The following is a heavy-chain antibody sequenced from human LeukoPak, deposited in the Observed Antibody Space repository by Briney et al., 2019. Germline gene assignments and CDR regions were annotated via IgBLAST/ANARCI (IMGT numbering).Heavy chain of an antibody. V-gene: IGHV3-13*01. J-gene: IGHJ4*02. CDR3: GRVIAGAIDY. D-gene: IGHD6-13*01. CDR2: IDTAGNT. CDR1: EFTFSNYD. Sequence: GGSLRLSCAASEFTFSNYDMHWVRQAAGKGLEWVSTIDTAGNTWYPDSVKGRFTISRDNADNSMYLQMNSLRAEDTAVYYCGRVIAGAIDYWGQGTLVTVSS.